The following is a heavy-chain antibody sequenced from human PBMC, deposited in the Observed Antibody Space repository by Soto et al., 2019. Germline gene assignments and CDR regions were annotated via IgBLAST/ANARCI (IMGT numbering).Heavy chain of an antibody. V-gene: IGHV4-34*01. J-gene: IGHJ4*02. CDR2: INHSGST. Sequence: SPTLSLPCAVYGGSFSGYYWSWIRQPPGKGLEWIGEINHSGSTNYNPSLKSRVTISVDTSKNQFSLKLSSVTAADTAVYYCARGMSSSSPFDYWGQGTLVTVSS. CDR1: GGSFSGYY. CDR3: ARGMSSSSPFDY. D-gene: IGHD6-6*01.